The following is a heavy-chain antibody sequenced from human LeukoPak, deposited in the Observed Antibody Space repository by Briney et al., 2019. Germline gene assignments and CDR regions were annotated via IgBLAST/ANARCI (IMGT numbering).Heavy chain of an antibody. J-gene: IGHJ6*03. Sequence: SETLSLTCAVYGGSFSGYYWSWIRQPPGKGLEWIGEINHSGSTNYNPSLKSRVTISVDTSKNQFSLKLSSVTAADTAVYYCARGKLDDFWSGYYRETYYMDVWGKGTTVTVSS. D-gene: IGHD3-3*01. CDR1: GGSFSGYY. CDR3: ARGKLDDFWSGYYRETYYMDV. CDR2: INHSGST. V-gene: IGHV4-34*01.